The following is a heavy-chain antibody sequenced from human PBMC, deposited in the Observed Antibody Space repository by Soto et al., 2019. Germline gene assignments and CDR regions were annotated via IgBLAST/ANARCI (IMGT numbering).Heavy chain of an antibody. V-gene: IGHV1-58*01. Sequence: SVKVSCKASGFTFTSSAVQWVRQARGQRLEWIGWIVVGSGNTNYAQKFQERVTITRDMSTSTAYMELSSLRSEDTAVYYCTADLEVENYFDYWGQGTLVTVSS. J-gene: IGHJ4*02. CDR1: GFTFTSSA. D-gene: IGHD3-3*01. CDR2: IVVGSGNT. CDR3: TADLEVENYFDY.